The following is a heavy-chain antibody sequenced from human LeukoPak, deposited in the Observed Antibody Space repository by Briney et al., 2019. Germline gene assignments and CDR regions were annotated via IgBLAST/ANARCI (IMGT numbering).Heavy chain of an antibody. CDR1: GGSISSYY. CDR3: ARVKGGFGESGDYYMDV. CDR2: TYYSGST. J-gene: IGHJ6*03. V-gene: IGHV4-59*01. D-gene: IGHD3-10*01. Sequence: SETLSLTCTVSGGSISSYYWSWIRQPPGKGLEWIGYTYYSGSTNYNPSLKSRVTISVDTSKNQFSLKLSSVTAADTAVYYCARVKGGFGESGDYYMDVWGKGTTVTISS.